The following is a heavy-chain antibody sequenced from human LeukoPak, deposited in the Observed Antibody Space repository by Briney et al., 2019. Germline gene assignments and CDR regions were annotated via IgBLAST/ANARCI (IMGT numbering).Heavy chain of an antibody. CDR3: ARGGDGYNPFDY. D-gene: IGHD5-24*01. J-gene: IGHJ4*02. CDR2: IYHSGST. Sequence: SETLSLTCTVSGYSISSGYCWGWIRQPPGKGLEWIGSIYHSGSTYYNPSLKSRVTISVDTSKNQFSLKLSSVTAADTAVYYCARGGDGYNPFDYWGQGTLVTVSS. V-gene: IGHV4-38-2*02. CDR1: GYSISSGYC.